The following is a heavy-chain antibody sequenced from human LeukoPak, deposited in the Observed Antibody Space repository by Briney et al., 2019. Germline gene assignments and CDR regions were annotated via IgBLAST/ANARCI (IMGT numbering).Heavy chain of an antibody. Sequence: SGGSLRLSCAASGLTVSSYSMNWVRQAPEKGLEWVSYISSSSSTIYYADSVKGRFTISRDNAKNSLYLQMNSLRDEDTAVYYCARARASGRSGFDYWGQGTLVTVSS. CDR1: GLTVSSYS. CDR2: ISSSSSTI. J-gene: IGHJ4*02. CDR3: ARARASGRSGFDY. D-gene: IGHD2-15*01. V-gene: IGHV3-48*02.